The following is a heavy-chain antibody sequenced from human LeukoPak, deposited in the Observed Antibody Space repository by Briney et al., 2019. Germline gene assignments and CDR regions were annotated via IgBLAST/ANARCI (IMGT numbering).Heavy chain of an antibody. CDR3: AKGRGVYYYDSSGYSKYDY. D-gene: IGHD3-22*01. CDR2: ISGSGGST. J-gene: IGHJ4*02. CDR1: GFTFSSYA. Sequence: GGSLRLSYAASGFTFSSYAMSWVRQAPGKGLEWVSAISGSGGSTYYADSVKGRFTISRDNSKNTLYLQMNSLRAEDTAVYYCAKGRGVYYYDSSGYSKYDYWGQGTLVTVSS. V-gene: IGHV3-23*01.